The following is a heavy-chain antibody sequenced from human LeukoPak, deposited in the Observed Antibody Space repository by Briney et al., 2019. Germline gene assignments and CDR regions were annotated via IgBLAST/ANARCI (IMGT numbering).Heavy chain of an antibody. Sequence: PSGTLSLTCTVSGGSMSSYYWNWIRQPPGKGLEWIGHIHYNGNTNYNPSLKSGVTISVDTSKNQFSLKLSSVTAAVTAVYYCARGYSSGWYRGWFDPWGQGTLVIVSS. CDR1: GGSMSSYY. CDR2: IHYNGNT. J-gene: IGHJ5*02. CDR3: ARGYSSGWYRGWFDP. D-gene: IGHD6-19*01. V-gene: IGHV4-59*01.